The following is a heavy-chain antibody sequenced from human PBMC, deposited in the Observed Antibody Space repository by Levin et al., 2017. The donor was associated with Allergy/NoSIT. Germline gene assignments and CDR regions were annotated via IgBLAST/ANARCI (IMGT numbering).Heavy chain of an antibody. CDR2: IWNHGNNK. CDR3: ATHSTSSGTEY. J-gene: IGHJ4*02. V-gene: IGHV3-33*01. D-gene: IGHD3-22*01. CDR1: GFTFSDYG. Sequence: LSLTCAASGFTFSDYGMHWVRQAPGKGLEWVAVIWNHGNNKNYADSVKGRFTISRDNSKNTLYLQMNSLRAEDTAVYYCATHSTSSGTEYWGQGALVTVSS.